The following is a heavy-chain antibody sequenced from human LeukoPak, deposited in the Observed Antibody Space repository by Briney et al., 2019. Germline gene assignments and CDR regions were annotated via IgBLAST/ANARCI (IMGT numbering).Heavy chain of an antibody. J-gene: IGHJ5*02. Sequence: PGRSLRLSCAASGFSFSSYGMHWVRQAPGKGLEWVAVIWYDGSKKYYADSVKGRFTISRDNSKNTLYLQMNSLRAEDTAIYYCAKDYSPSWWFHSWGQGPLVTVSS. CDR1: GFSFSSYG. D-gene: IGHD6-13*01. CDR3: AKDYSPSWWFHS. CDR2: IWYDGSKK. V-gene: IGHV3-33*06.